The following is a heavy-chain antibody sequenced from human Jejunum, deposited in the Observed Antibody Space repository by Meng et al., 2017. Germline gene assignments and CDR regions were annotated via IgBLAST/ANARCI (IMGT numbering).Heavy chain of an antibody. J-gene: IGHJ5*02. CDR1: GGSFSGYY. CDR2: IQHRGNT. D-gene: IGHD3-22*01. CDR3: ARKAYYYDSSGPRPINWFDP. V-gene: IGHV4-34*02. Sequence: QVQLQQWGAGLLRPSETLSLTCAVYGGSFSGYYWTLIRQAPGKGLEWIGEIQHRGNTNYNPSLKSRVTISLDTSKNQFSLRLTSVTAADTAVYYCARKAYYYDSSGPRPINWFDPWGQGTLVTVSS.